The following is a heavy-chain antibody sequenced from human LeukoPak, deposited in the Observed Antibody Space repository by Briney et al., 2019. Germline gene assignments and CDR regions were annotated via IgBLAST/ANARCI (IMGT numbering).Heavy chain of an antibody. Sequence: GGSLRLSCAASGFTFSSYAMSWVRQAPGKGLEWVSAISGSGGSTYYADSVKGRFTISRDNSKNTLYLQMNSLRAEDTAVYYCAKDLALRDIEVVVAATGSPIDYWGQGTLVTVSS. CDR2: ISGSGGST. J-gene: IGHJ4*02. CDR1: GFTFSSYA. CDR3: AKDLALRDIEVVVAATGSPIDY. V-gene: IGHV3-23*01. D-gene: IGHD2-15*01.